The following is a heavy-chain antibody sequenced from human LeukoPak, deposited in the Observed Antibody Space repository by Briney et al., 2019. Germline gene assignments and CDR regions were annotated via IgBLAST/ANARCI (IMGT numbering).Heavy chain of an antibody. J-gene: IGHJ4*02. D-gene: IGHD3-9*01. V-gene: IGHV3-23*01. CDR3: AKDLVSYYDILTGYSAFDY. Sequence: GGSLRLSCAASGFTFSSYAMSWVRQAPGKGLDSVSDISISGGSTYYADSVKGRFTISRDNSKHTLYLQMNSLRAEDTAVYYCAKDLVSYYDILTGYSAFDYWGQGTLVTVSS. CDR1: GFTFSSYA. CDR2: ISISGGST.